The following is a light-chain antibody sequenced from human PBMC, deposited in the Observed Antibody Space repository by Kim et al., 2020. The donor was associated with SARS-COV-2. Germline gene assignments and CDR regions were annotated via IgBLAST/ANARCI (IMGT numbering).Light chain of an antibody. Sequence: ELTQPPSASGTPGQRVTISCSGGRSNIGSNVVNWYQQLPGTAPKLLIYSNDYRPSGVPARFSGSKSGTSASLAISGLQSEDEADYYCVAWDDSLNGSVFGGGTKVTVL. CDR3: VAWDDSLNGSV. V-gene: IGLV1-44*01. J-gene: IGLJ3*02. CDR2: SND. CDR1: RSNIGSNV.